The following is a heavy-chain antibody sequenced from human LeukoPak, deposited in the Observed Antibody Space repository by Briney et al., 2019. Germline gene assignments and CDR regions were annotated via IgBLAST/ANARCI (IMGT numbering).Heavy chain of an antibody. CDR2: ISSSSSYI. J-gene: IGHJ4*02. CDR1: GFTFSSYS. Sequence: GGSLRPSCAASGFTFSSYSMNRVRQAPGKGLEWVSSISSSSSYIYYADSVKGRFTISRDNAKNSLYLQMNSLRAEDTAVYYCAREYSSSTDFDYWGQGTLVTVSS. CDR3: AREYSSSTDFDY. D-gene: IGHD6-6*01. V-gene: IGHV3-21*01.